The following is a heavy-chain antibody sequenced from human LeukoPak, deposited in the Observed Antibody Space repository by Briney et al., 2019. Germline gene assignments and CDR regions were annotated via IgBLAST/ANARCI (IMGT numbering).Heavy chain of an antibody. J-gene: IGHJ4*02. D-gene: IGHD3-22*01. CDR2: INPSGGTT. CDR1: GYIFTYYY. CDR3: ARGQYYYDSSGPPEFDY. Sequence: GASVKVSCKASGYIFTYYYMHWVRQAPGQGLEWMGIINPSGGTTNYAQKFQGRVTMTRDTSTSTVYMELSSLRSEDTAVYYCARGQYYYDSSGPPEFDYWGQGTLVTVSS. V-gene: IGHV1-46*01.